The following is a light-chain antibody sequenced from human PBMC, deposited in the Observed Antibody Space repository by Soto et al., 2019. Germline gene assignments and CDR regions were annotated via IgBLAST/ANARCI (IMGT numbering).Light chain of an antibody. CDR2: DVT. Sequence: QSALTQPASVSGSPGQSITISCTGTSSDVGAYDFVSWYQHYPGKAPKLVTFDVTHRPPGISDRFSGSKSANTASLTISGLQAEDEAFYYCNSYTTRSTLVFGGGTQLTVL. CDR3: NSYTTRSTLV. V-gene: IGLV2-14*01. J-gene: IGLJ2*01. CDR1: SSDVGAYDF.